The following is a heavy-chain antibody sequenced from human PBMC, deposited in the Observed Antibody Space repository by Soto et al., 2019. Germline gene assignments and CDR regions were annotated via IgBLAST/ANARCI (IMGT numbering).Heavy chain of an antibody. CDR3: ARLLTAALFSYDL. CDR2: IYWNDDK. V-gene: IGHV2-5*01. CDR1: GFSHSTSGVA. D-gene: IGHD2-21*02. Sequence: QITLKESGPTLVKPTQTLTLTCTLSGFSHSTSGVAVGWIRQPPGKALEWLGRIYWNDDKYYSTSLKSRLSLTKDTSKNQVVLTMTNVDPVDTGTYYCARLLTAALFSYDLWGQGTLVTVSS. J-gene: IGHJ5*02.